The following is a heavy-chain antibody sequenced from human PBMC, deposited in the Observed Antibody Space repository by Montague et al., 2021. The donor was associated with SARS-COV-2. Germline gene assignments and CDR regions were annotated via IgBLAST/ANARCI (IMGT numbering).Heavy chain of an antibody. Sequence: SETLSLTCAVYNGSFTGYFWSWVRQPPGKGLEWIREINHSGDSNYSPSLQSRVSISLDMSTNQFSLELTSVTAADTAVYFGARSVVSESFYGWGSFLDSWGQGTLVTVSS. V-gene: IGHV4-34*01. CDR2: INHSGDS. D-gene: IGHD3-10*01. J-gene: IGHJ4*02. CDR1: NGSFTGYF. CDR3: ARSVVSESFYGWGSFLDS.